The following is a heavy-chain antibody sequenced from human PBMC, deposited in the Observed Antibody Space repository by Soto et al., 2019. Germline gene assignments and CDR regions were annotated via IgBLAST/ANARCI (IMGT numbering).Heavy chain of an antibody. D-gene: IGHD2-15*01. CDR1: GFTFSSFA. CDR3: AKDTYGSGDRGMFDY. Sequence: EVQLLDSGGGLVQPGGSLRLSCAASGFTFSSFAMNWVRQAPGKGLEWVSVMSGSGDRTYYADSVKGRFTISRDNSKNTVYLQMNSLRAEDTAVYYCAKDTYGSGDRGMFDYWGQGTLVTVSS. CDR2: MSGSGDRT. V-gene: IGHV3-23*01. J-gene: IGHJ4*02.